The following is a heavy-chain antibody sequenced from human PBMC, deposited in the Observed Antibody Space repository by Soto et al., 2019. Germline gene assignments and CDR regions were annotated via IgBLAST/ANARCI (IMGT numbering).Heavy chain of an antibody. D-gene: IGHD6-6*01. CDR1: GFTFSSYG. J-gene: IGHJ6*02. V-gene: IGHV3-30*03. Sequence: GGSLRLSCAASGFTFSSYGMHWVRQAPGKGLEWVAVISYDGSNKYYADSVKGRFTISRDNSKNTLYLQMNSLRAEDTAVYYCAREPGGSSSEGLYYYYGMDVWGQGTTVTVSS. CDR2: ISYDGSNK. CDR3: AREPGGSSSEGLYYYYGMDV.